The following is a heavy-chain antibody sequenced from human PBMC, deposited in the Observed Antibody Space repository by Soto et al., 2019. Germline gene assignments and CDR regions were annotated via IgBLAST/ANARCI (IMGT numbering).Heavy chain of an antibody. CDR2: IYTSGST. Sequence: SETLSLTCTVSGGSISSYYWSWIRQPPGKGLEWIGRIYTSGSTNYNPSLKSRVTMSVDTSKNQFSLKLSSVTAADTAVYYCARGYCTNGVFYTNYFDYWGQGTLVTVSS. V-gene: IGHV4-4*07. CDR3: ARGYCTNGVFYTNYFDY. J-gene: IGHJ4*02. D-gene: IGHD2-8*01. CDR1: GGSISSYY.